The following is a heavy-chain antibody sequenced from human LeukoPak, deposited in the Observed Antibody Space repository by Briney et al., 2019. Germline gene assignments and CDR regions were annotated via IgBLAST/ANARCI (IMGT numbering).Heavy chain of an antibody. CDR3: ARAVSGPVGAFDI. CDR2: IIPIFGTA. D-gene: IGHD2-15*01. V-gene: IGHV1-69*05. J-gene: IGHJ3*02. Sequence: SVKVSCKASGGTFSSYAISWVRQAPGQGLEWMGRIIPIFGTANYAQKFQGRVTITTDETTSTAYMELSSLRSEDTAVYYCARAVSGPVGAFDIWGQGTMVTVSS. CDR1: GGTFSSYA.